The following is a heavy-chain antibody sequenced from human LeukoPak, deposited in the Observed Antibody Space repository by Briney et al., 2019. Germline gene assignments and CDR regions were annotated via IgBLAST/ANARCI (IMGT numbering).Heavy chain of an antibody. CDR1: GFTFSSHA. D-gene: IGHD6-13*01. CDR3: AKVRGSSWGPFDY. V-gene: IGHV3-23*01. CDR2: ITGSGDST. J-gene: IGHJ4*02. Sequence: GGSLRLSCAASGFTFSSHAMSWVRQAPGKGLEWVSVITGSGDSTYYADSVKGRLTISRDNSKNMLYLQMNSLRAEDTAIYYCAKVRGSSWGPFDYWGQGTLVTVSS.